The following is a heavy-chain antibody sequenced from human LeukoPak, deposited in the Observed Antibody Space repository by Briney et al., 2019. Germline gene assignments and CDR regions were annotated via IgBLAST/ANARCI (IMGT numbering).Heavy chain of an antibody. J-gene: IGHJ4*02. D-gene: IGHD3-22*01. CDR1: GYTFTNFG. CDR2: ISGYNGNT. CDR3: ARGYSSGSYPYFDY. V-gene: IGHV1-18*01. Sequence: ASVKVSCKASGYTFTNFGISWVRQAPGQGLEWMGWISGYNGNTNYAQNVQGRVTMTTDTSTDTAYMELRSLRSDDTAVYYCARGYSSGSYPYFDYWGQGTLVTVSS.